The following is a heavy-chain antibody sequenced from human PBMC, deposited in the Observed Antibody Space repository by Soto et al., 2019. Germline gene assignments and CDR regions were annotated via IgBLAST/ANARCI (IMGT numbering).Heavy chain of an antibody. D-gene: IGHD3-10*01. CDR3: TRDWEITVSTGSFGGF. CDR1: GGTFSPYT. V-gene: IGHV1-69*08. Sequence: QVQLVQSGAEVKKPGSSVKVSCKASGGTFSPYTINWVRQAPGQGLEWMGRIIPFHGVTNYAQKFQARVTITADKSTSTAYMELSGLRFEDTAMYSCTRDWEITVSTGSFGGFGGRGTLVTFS. J-gene: IGHJ4*02. CDR2: IIPFHGVT.